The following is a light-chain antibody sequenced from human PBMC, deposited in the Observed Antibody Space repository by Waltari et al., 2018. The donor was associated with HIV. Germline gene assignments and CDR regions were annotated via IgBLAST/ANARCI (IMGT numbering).Light chain of an antibody. Sequence: QSVLTQPPSASGTPGQRVIISCSGSSSNVGSFTVNWYQQLPGTAPKLLIYSFNQRPSGVPDRFSGAKAGTSASLAINGLQSEDEADYYCAVWDGRLDHYVFGTGTTVTVL. CDR1: SSNVGSFT. CDR3: AVWDGRLDHYV. J-gene: IGLJ1*01. V-gene: IGLV1-44*01. CDR2: SFN.